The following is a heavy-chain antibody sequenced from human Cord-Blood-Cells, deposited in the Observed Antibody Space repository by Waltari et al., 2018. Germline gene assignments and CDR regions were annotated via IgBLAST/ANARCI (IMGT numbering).Heavy chain of an antibody. CDR1: GGTFSSYA. J-gene: IGHJ3*02. Sequence: QVQLVQSGAEVKKPGSSVKVSCKASGGTFSSYAISWVRQAPGQGLEWMGGIIPIVGTANYAQKFQGRVTITADESTSTAYMELSSLGSEDTAVYYCARDPPPSGTVTDAFDIWGQGTMVTVSS. CDR3: ARDPPPSGTVTDAFDI. V-gene: IGHV1-69*01. CDR2: IIPIVGTA. D-gene: IGHD4-17*01.